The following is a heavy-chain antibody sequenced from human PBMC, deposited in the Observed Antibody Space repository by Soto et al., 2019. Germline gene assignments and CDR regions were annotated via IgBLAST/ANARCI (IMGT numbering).Heavy chain of an antibody. D-gene: IGHD4-17*01. Sequence: QVQLVQSGAEVKKPGSSVKVSCKASGGTFTNFAISWVRQAPGQGLEWMGGIIPVFGKAKYAQRFQGRVKVTADESASTAYMEVNSLTSDDTAVYYCARGSPTTVTTWFDPWGQGTLVTVSS. CDR1: GGTFTNFA. V-gene: IGHV1-69*01. CDR3: ARGSPTTVTTWFDP. J-gene: IGHJ5*02. CDR2: IIPVFGKA.